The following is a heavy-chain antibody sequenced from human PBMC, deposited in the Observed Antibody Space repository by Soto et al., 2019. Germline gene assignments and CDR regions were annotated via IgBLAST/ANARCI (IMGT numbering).Heavy chain of an antibody. CDR3: ARARAIYCSSTSCYTAGVYYYYYGMDV. CDR1: GFTFSSYS. J-gene: IGHJ6*02. CDR2: ISSSSYI. D-gene: IGHD2-2*02. V-gene: IGHV3-21*01. Sequence: GGSLRLSCAASGFTFSSYSMNWARQAPGKGLEWVSSISSSSYIYYADSVKGRFTISRDNAKNSLYLQMNSLRAEDTAVYYCARARAIYCSSTSCYTAGVYYYYYGMDVWGQGTTVTVSS.